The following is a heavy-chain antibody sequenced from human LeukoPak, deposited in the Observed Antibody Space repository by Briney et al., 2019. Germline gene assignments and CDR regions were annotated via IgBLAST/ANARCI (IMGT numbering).Heavy chain of an antibody. CDR1: GYTFTSYS. CDR2: INPSGGST. J-gene: IGHJ5*02. CDR3: ARNRGSSSWLPNWFDP. D-gene: IGHD6-13*01. Sequence: ASVKVSCKASGYTFTSYSMHWVRQAPGQGLEWMGIINPSGGSTSYAQKFQGRVTMTRDMSTSIVYMELSSLRSEDTAVYYCARNRGSSSWLPNWFDPWGQETLVTVSS. V-gene: IGHV1-46*01.